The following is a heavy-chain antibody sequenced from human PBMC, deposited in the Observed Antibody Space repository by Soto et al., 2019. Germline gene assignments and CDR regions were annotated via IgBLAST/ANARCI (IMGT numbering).Heavy chain of an antibody. V-gene: IGHV3-53*01. Sequence: LRLSCSASGFTVSDKYMNWVRQAPGKGLEWVSVIYTSGTTYYADSVKGRFTISRDNFKNTLYLQMNSLRAEDTAMYYCARDGFGRYDGSGSEAFDIWGQGTMVTVS. CDR3: ARDGFGRYDGSGSEAFDI. CDR2: IYTSGTT. CDR1: GFTVSDKY. D-gene: IGHD3-10*01. J-gene: IGHJ3*02.